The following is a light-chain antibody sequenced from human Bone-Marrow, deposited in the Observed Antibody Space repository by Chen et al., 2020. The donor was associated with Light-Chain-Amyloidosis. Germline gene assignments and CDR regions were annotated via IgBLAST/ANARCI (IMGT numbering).Light chain of an antibody. CDR1: DLPTKY. CDR3: QAADSSGTYEVI. V-gene: IGLV3-25*03. Sequence: SYELTQPPSVSVSPGQTARITCSGDDLPTKYAYWYQQKPGQAPVLVIHRDTERPSGIAGGISGSSTGRTATLTISGGQAEDEADYHCQAADSSGTYEVIFGGGTKLTVL. J-gene: IGLJ2*01. CDR2: RDT.